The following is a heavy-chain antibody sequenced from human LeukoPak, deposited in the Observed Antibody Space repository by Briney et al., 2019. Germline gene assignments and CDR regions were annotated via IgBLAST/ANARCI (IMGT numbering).Heavy chain of an antibody. Sequence: GGSLRLSCAASGFTFSSYAMSWVRQAPGKGLEWVSAISGSGGSTYYADSVKGRFTISRDNSKNTLYLHMNSLRAEDTAVYYSAKETTYYYGSGSYEDYWGQGTLVTVSS. D-gene: IGHD3-10*01. CDR2: ISGSGGST. V-gene: IGHV3-23*01. CDR1: GFTFSSYA. J-gene: IGHJ4*02. CDR3: AKETTYYYGSGSYEDY.